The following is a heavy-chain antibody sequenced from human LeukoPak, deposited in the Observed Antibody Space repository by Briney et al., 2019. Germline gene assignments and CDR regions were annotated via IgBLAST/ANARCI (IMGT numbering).Heavy chain of an antibody. CDR3: ARRRYNYGFDS. V-gene: IGHV4/OR15-8*01. J-gene: IGHJ4*02. CDR1: GDSISSSNW. CDR2: IYHSGST. Sequence: SETLSLTCDVSGDSISSSNWWNWVRQPPGKGLEWIGGIYHSGSTNYNPSLKSRVTMSVDKSKNQFSLKLSSVTAADTAVFYCARRRYNYGFDSWGQGTLVTASS. D-gene: IGHD5-18*01.